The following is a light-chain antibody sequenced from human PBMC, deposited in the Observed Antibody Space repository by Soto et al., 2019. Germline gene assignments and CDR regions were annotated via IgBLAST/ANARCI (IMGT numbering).Light chain of an antibody. Sequence: EIVLTQSPATLSVSPWGRATLSCRASQSVGGTLAWCHQKPGQAPRLLIDGASTRDAGFPARVRGSGSGTEFTLTISSLQSEDFAVYYCQQYNNWPRTFGQGTKVDIK. CDR3: QQYNNWPRT. J-gene: IGKJ1*01. V-gene: IGKV3-15*01. CDR1: QSVGGT. CDR2: GAS.